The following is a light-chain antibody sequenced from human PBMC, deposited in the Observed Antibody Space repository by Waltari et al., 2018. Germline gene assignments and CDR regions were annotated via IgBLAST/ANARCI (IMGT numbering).Light chain of an antibody. Sequence: DIQMTQSPSTLSASVGDRVTITCRASQSISSWLAWYKQKPGKAPKVLVYKASSLESGVPSRFSGSGSGTEFTLTISSLQPDDFATYYCQRYNRYSTFGQGTKVEIK. CDR3: QRYNRYST. CDR1: QSISSW. J-gene: IGKJ1*01. V-gene: IGKV1-5*03. CDR2: KAS.